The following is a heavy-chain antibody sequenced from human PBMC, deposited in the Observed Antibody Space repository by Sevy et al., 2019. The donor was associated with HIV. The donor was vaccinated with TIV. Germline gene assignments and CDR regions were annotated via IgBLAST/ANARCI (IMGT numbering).Heavy chain of an antibody. D-gene: IGHD3-3*01. V-gene: IGHV3-11*04. CDR2: ISSSGSTI. J-gene: IGHJ6*02. CDR3: ARETPSGITIFGVVPGMDV. CDR1: GFTFSDYY. Sequence: GGSLRLSCAASGFTFSDYYMSWIRQAPAKGLEWVSYISSSGSTIYYADSVKGRFTISRDNAKNSLYLQMNSLRAEDTAVYYCARETPSGITIFGVVPGMDVWGQGTMVTVSS.